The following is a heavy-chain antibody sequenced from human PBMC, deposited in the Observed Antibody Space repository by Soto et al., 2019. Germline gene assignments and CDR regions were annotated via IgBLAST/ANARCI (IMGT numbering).Heavy chain of an antibody. CDR3: ARRRRGDSSGDRYYYYYGMDV. D-gene: IGHD3-22*01. CDR2: IDPSDSYT. Sequence: GESLKISCKGSGYSFTSYWISWVRQMPGKGLEWMGRIDPSDSYTNYSPSFQGHVTISADKSISTAYLQWSSLKASDTAMYYCARRRRGDSSGDRYYYYYGMDVWGQGTTVTVSS. J-gene: IGHJ6*02. CDR1: GYSFTSYW. V-gene: IGHV5-10-1*01.